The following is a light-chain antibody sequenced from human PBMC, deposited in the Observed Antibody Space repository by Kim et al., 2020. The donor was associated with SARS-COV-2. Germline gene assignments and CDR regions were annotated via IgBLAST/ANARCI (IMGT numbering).Light chain of an antibody. CDR3: QQYNSWPPLT. CDR2: GAS. Sequence: GERATLSCRASQSVRGSYLAWYQQQKPGQAPRLLIYGASSRATGIPDRFSGSGSGTDFTLTISSLQSEDFAIFYCQQYNSWPPLTFGGGTKVDIK. CDR1: QSVRGSY. V-gene: IGKV3-20*01. J-gene: IGKJ4*01.